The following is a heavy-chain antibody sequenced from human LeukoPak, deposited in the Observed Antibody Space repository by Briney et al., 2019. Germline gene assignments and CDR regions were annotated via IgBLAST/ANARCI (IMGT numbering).Heavy chain of an antibody. J-gene: IGHJ3*02. V-gene: IGHV4-30-2*01. Sequence: SETLSLTCTVSGGSISSSDYYWSWIRQPPGKGLEWIGYIYHSGSTYYNPSLKSRVTISVDRSKNQFSLKLSSVTAADTAVYYCARAEIADAFDIWGQGTMVTVSS. D-gene: IGHD2-21*01. CDR1: GGSISSSDYY. CDR2: IYHSGST. CDR3: ARAEIADAFDI.